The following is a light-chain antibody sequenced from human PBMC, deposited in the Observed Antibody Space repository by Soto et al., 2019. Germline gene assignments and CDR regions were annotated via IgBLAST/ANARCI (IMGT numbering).Light chain of an antibody. J-gene: IGLJ3*02. CDR3: TSYAGSNNLV. V-gene: IGLV1-40*01. CDR1: SSNIGAGYD. Sequence: QSVLTQPPSVSGAPGQRVTISCTGSSSNIGAGYDVHWYQQRPETAPKLIIYEVSKRPSGVPDRFSGSKSGNTASLTVSGLQAEDEADYYCTSYAGSNNLVFAGGTKLTVL. CDR2: EVS.